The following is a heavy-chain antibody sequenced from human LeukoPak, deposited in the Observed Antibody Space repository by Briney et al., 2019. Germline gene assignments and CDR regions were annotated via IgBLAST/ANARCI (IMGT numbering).Heavy chain of an antibody. Sequence: PGRSLRLSCAASGFIFSSYAMHWVRQAPGKGLEWVAVISYDGSNKYYADSVKGRFTISRDTAKSSLFLQMNGLSADDTAVYYCVRDHAYAFDIWGQGTMVTVSS. CDR1: GFIFSSYA. CDR2: ISYDGSNK. V-gene: IGHV3-30-3*01. CDR3: VRDHAYAFDI. J-gene: IGHJ3*02.